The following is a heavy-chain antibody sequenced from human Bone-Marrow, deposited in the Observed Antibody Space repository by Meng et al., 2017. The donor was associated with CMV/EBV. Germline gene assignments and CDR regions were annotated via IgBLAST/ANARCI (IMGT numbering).Heavy chain of an antibody. V-gene: IGHV3-23*01. CDR1: GFTFSSYA. CDR2: ISGSGGST. CDR3: AKGTSRDGYNTDFDY. Sequence: GEYLKISCAASGFTFSSYAMSWVRQAPGKGLEWVSAISGSGGSTYYADSVKGRFTISRDNSKNTLYLQMNSLRAEDMAVYYCAKGTSRDGYNTDFDYWGQGTLVTVSS. D-gene: IGHD5-24*01. J-gene: IGHJ4*02.